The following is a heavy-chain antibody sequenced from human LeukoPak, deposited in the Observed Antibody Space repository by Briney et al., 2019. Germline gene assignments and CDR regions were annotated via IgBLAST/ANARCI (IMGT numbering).Heavy chain of an antibody. D-gene: IGHD5-18*01. Sequence: SGPTLVNPTQTLTLTCTFSGFSLSTSGMCVSWIRQPPGKGLEWIGEINHSGSTNYNPSLKSRVTISVDTSKNQFSLKLSSVTAADTAVYYCARFKAAMVQRLYYYGMDVWGQGTTVTVSS. CDR2: INHSGST. CDR1: GFSLSTSGM. V-gene: IGHV4-39*07. J-gene: IGHJ6*02. CDR3: ARFKAAMVQRLYYYGMDV.